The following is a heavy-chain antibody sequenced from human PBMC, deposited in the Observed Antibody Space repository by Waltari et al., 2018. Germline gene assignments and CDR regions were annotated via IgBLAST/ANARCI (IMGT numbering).Heavy chain of an antibody. D-gene: IGHD3-16*01. CDR1: GVSLSTHY. V-gene: IGHV4-34*02. CDR3: ARGRGVDNGGWFDP. Sequence: QVQLQQWGAGLLKPSETLSLTCAVHGVSLSTHYWTWNRQSPGKGLEWIGEIIHNGTTYYNPALRSRGTTSVDTAKNKFSLGLITVAAAETTVYYCARGRGVDNGGWFDPWGQGTLVTGSS. J-gene: IGHJ5*02. CDR2: IIHNGTT.